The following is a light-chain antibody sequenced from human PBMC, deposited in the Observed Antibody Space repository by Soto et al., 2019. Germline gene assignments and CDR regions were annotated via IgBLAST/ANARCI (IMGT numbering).Light chain of an antibody. V-gene: IGLV2-14*01. J-gene: IGLJ1*01. CDR1: SSDVGGYKY. CDR2: EVT. CDR3: ISYTSSSTSYV. Sequence: QSVLTQPASVSGSPGQSITISCTGTSSDVGGYKYVSWYQQHPGKAPKLMIYEVTNRPSGVSNRFSGSKSGSTASLTISGLQAEDEADYYCISYTSSSTSYVFGTGTKVTVL.